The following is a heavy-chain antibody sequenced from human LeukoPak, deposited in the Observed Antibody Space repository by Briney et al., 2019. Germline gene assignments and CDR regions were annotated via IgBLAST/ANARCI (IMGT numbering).Heavy chain of an antibody. D-gene: IGHD2-15*01. CDR1: GFTFSSYS. Sequence: GGSLRLSCTASGFTFSSYSMNWVRQAPGKGLEWVSYISSSSSTIYYADSVKGRFTISRDNAKNSLYLQMNSLRAEDTAVYYCARGWSYYFDYWGQGTLVTVSS. CDR3: ARGWSYYFDY. CDR2: ISSSSSTI. V-gene: IGHV3-48*04. J-gene: IGHJ4*02.